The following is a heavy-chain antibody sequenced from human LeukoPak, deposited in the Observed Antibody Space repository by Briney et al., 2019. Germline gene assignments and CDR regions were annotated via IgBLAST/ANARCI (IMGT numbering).Heavy chain of an antibody. CDR1: GGSISSSGYY. D-gene: IGHD3-9*01. CDR2: IYYSGTT. J-gene: IGHJ3*02. CDR3: ARSPYYDILTGYYNGAFDI. Sequence: SETLSLTCTVSGGSISSSGYYWGWIRQPPGKGPEWIGTIYYSGTTYYNPSLKSRVTISVDTSKNQFSLKLSSVTAADTAVYYCARSPYYDILTGYYNGAFDIWGQGTMVTVSS. V-gene: IGHV4-39*01.